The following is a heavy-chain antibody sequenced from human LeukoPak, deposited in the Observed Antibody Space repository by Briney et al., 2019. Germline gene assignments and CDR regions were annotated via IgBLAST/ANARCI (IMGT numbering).Heavy chain of an antibody. CDR2: INPNSGGT. V-gene: IGHV1-2*02. CDR3: ARAHAIWAYCSSTSCYFEGAHDAFDI. CDR1: GYTFTGYY. D-gene: IGHD2-2*01. J-gene: IGHJ3*02. Sequence: GASVKVSCKASGYTFTGYYMHWVRQAPGQGLEWMGWINPNSGGTNYAQKFQGRVTMTRDTSISTAYMELSRLRSDDTAVYYCARAHAIWAYCSSTSCYFEGAHDAFDIWGQGTMVTVSS.